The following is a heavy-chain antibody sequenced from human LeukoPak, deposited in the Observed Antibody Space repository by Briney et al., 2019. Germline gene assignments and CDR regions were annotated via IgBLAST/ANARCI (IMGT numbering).Heavy chain of an antibody. V-gene: IGHV1-18*01. Sequence: GASVKVSCKASGYTFTSYGISWVRQAPGQGLEWMGWISAYNGNTNYAQKLQGRVTMTTDTSTSTAYMELRSLRSDDTAVYYCAREKGGYYDILTGYRYYYYMDVWGKGTTVTISS. D-gene: IGHD3-9*01. CDR2: ISAYNGNT. CDR3: AREKGGYYDILTGYRYYYYMDV. J-gene: IGHJ6*03. CDR1: GYTFTSYG.